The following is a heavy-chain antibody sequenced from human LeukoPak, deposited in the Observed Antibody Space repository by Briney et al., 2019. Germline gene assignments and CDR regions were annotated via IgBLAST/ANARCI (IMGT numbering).Heavy chain of an antibody. CDR1: GFTFSSYA. D-gene: IGHD1-1*01. V-gene: IGHV3-23*01. CDR3: ARRPGLERYYFDY. Sequence: GGSLRLSCAASGFTFSSYAMSWVRQAPGKGLQWVSTISGSGGSTYYADSVKGRFTISRDNSKNTLYLQMNSLRAEDTAVYYCARRPGLERYYFDYWGQGALVTVS. J-gene: IGHJ4*02. CDR2: ISGSGGST.